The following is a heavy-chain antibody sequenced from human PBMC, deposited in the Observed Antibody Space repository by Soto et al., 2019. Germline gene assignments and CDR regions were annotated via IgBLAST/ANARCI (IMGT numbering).Heavy chain of an antibody. CDR1: GGSFKSGSYS. J-gene: IGHJ4*02. Sequence: QVQLQESGPGLVKPSETLSLTCTVSGGSFKSGSYSWSWIRQPPGKGLEWIGYVYHTGRTSYNPSRTSRVSISMDTSKTQFSLNLDSVTAADTAVYFCARDFAYFDSWGQGTLVTVSS. CDR2: VYHTGRT. V-gene: IGHV4-61*01. CDR3: ARDFAYFDS. D-gene: IGHD3-3*01.